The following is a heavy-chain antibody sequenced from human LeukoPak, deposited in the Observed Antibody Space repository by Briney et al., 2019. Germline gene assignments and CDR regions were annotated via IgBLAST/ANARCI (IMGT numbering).Heavy chain of an antibody. J-gene: IGHJ4*02. CDR1: GFTFNNYG. CDR2: MSYDGSNT. V-gene: IGHV3-30*03. CDR3: ARSLWPEDY. Sequence: GGSLRLSCVASGFTFNNYGMHWVRQAPGKGLEWVAVMSYDGSNTYHIDSVKGRFTISRDNAKTSLYLQMNSLRAEDTAVYYCARSLWPEDYWGQGTLVTVSS. D-gene: IGHD5-18*01.